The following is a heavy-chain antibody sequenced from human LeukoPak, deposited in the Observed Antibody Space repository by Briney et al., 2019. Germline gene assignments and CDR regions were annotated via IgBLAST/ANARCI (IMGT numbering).Heavy chain of an antibody. CDR2: ISYDGINK. Sequence: GGSLRLSCAASGFTFSSYGMHWVRQAPGKGLEWVALISYDGINKYYADSVKDRFTISRDNSKNTLYLQMNSLRTEDTAVYYCAKDLLISASSSWYLDYWGQGTLVTVSS. D-gene: IGHD6-13*01. J-gene: IGHJ4*02. CDR3: AKDLLISASSSWYLDY. CDR1: GFTFSSYG. V-gene: IGHV3-30*18.